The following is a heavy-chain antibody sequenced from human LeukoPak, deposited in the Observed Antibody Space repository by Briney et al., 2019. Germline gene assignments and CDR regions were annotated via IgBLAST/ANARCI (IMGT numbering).Heavy chain of an antibody. CDR2: IYTSGST. Sequence: SETLSLTCTVSGGSISSYYWSWIRQPPGKGLEWIGYIYTSGSTNYNPSLKSRVTISVDTSKNQFSLKLSSVTAADTAVYYCARGGKSGYFDYWGQGTLVTVSS. D-gene: IGHD3-16*01. V-gene: IGHV4-4*09. CDR3: ARGGKSGYFDY. J-gene: IGHJ4*02. CDR1: GGSISSYY.